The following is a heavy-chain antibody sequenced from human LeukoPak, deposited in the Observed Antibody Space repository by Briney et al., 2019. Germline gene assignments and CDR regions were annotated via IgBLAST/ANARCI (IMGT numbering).Heavy chain of an antibody. CDR3: AKDRYGSGSNWLDP. V-gene: IGHV3-30*18. J-gene: IGHJ5*02. CDR2: ILHDGSKA. D-gene: IGHD3-10*01. Sequence: GGSLRLSCGASGFSFSSYAMHWVRQAPGKGLEWLTFILHDGSKAYYADSINGRFTISRDNSNNTLFLQMNSLRTEDTAVYHCAKDRYGSGSNWLDPWGQGTLVTVSS. CDR1: GFSFSSYA.